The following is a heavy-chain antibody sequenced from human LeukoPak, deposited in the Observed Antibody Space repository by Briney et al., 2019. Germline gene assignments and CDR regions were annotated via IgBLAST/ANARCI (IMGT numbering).Heavy chain of an antibody. J-gene: IGHJ6*03. CDR3: ARTVIAVAGTGYYYYMDV. CDR1: GGSISSSSYY. D-gene: IGHD6-19*01. CDR2: IYYSGST. V-gene: IGHV4-39*07. Sequence: SETLSLTCTVSGGSISSSSYYWGWIRQPPGKGLEWIGSIYYSGSTYYNPSLKSRVTISVDTSKNQFSLKLSSVTAADTAVYYCARTVIAVAGTGYYYYMDVWGKGTTVTISS.